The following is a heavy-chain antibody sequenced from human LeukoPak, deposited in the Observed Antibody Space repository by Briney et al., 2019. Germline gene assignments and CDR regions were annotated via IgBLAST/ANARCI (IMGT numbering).Heavy chain of an antibody. V-gene: IGHV4-39*01. Sequence: PSETLSLTCTVSGGSISSSSYYWGWIRQPPGKGLEWIGSIYYSGSTYYNPSLKSRVTISVDTSKNQFSLKLSSVTAADTAVYYCARAGTVTTVWPYYFDYWGQGTLVTVSS. D-gene: IGHD4-17*01. CDR2: IYYSGST. J-gene: IGHJ4*02. CDR1: GGSISSSSYY. CDR3: ARAGTVTTVWPYYFDY.